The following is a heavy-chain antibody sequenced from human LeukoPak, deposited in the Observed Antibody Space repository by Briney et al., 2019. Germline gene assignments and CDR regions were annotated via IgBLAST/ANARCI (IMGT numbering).Heavy chain of an antibody. J-gene: IGHJ4*02. CDR3: AKDPTYYYDSSGYYGSDY. CDR2: ISGSGGST. Sequence: GGSLRLSCAASGFTFSSYAMSWVRQAPGKGLEWVSAISGSGGSTYYADSVKGRFTISRDNSKNTLYLQMNSLRAEDTAVYYCAKDPTYYYDSSGYYGSDYWGQGTLVTVSS. CDR1: GFTFSSYA. D-gene: IGHD3-22*01. V-gene: IGHV3-23*01.